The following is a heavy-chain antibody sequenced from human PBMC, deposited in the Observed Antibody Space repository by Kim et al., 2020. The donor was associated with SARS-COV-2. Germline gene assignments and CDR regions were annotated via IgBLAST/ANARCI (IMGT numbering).Heavy chain of an antibody. J-gene: IGHJ3*01. Sequence: SGKGRFTISRDNSKSALYLQMNSLSAEDTAVYYCAKPKVPVTKCVLFAFDLWGQGTMVTVSA. V-gene: IGHV3-30*02. D-gene: IGHD4-17*01. CDR3: AKPKVPVTKCVLFAFDL.